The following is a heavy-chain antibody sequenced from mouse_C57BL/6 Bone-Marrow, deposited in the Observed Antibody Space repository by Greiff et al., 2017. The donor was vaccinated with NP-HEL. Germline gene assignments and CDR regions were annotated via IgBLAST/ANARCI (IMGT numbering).Heavy chain of an antibody. D-gene: IGHD3-2*02. CDR3: TLSFRQLRLPFAY. V-gene: IGHV14-4*01. CDR2: IDPENGDT. Sequence: EVQLQQSGAELVRPGASVKLSCTASGFNIKDDYMHWVKQRPEQGLEWIGWIDPENGDTEYASKFQGKATITADTSSNTAYLQLSSLTSEDTAVYYCTLSFRQLRLPFAYWGQGTLVTVSA. J-gene: IGHJ3*01. CDR1: GFNIKDDY.